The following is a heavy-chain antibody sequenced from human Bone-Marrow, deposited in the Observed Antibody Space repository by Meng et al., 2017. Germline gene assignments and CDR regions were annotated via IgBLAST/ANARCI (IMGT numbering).Heavy chain of an antibody. J-gene: IGHJ4*02. V-gene: IGHV3-30*01. D-gene: IGHD1-26*01. CDR1: GFIFSSFT. CDR2: MSYDGRNE. Sequence: SLKTSCACSGFIFSSFTMHWVRQAPGEGLEWVAIMSYDGRNEYYADSVKGRFTISRDNSKNTLSLQMNSLRAEDTAVFYCARCSAPYSGNCYGSDFDYWGQGTLVTVSS. CDR3: ARCSAPYSGNCYGSDFDY.